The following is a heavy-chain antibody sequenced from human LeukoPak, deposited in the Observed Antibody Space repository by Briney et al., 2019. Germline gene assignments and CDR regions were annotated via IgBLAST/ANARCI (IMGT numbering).Heavy chain of an antibody. V-gene: IGHV4-61*02. D-gene: IGHD3-10*01. CDR2: IYTSGST. CDR1: GGSISSGSYY. Sequence: PSETLSLTCTVSGGSISSGSYYWSWIRQPAGKGLEWIGRIYTSGSTNYNPSLKSRVTISVDTSKNQFSLKLSSVTAADTAVYYCARDGGWSGGNAFDIWGQGTMVTVSS. J-gene: IGHJ3*02. CDR3: ARDGGWSGGNAFDI.